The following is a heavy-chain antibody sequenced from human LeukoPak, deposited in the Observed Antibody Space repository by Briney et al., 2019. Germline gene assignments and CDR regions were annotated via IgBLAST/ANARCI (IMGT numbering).Heavy chain of an antibody. CDR2: IYYSGNT. V-gene: IGHV4-39*07. CDR1: GVSISSSNSY. J-gene: IGHJ4*02. D-gene: IGHD4-17*01. Sequence: SETLSLTCTVSGVSISSSNSYWGRIRQPPGKGLEWIGSIYYSGNTYYNASLKSQVSISIDTSKNQFSLKLSSVTAADTAVYYCARDYGDYKFDYWGQGTLVTVSS. CDR3: ARDYGDYKFDY.